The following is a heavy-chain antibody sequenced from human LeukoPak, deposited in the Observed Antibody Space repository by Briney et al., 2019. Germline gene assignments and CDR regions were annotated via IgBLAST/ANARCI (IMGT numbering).Heavy chain of an antibody. Sequence: ASVTVSCKASGYTFTGYYMHWVRQAPGQRLEWMGWINPNSGDTNYARKFQGRVTMTRDTSISTAYMELSRLRSDDTAVYYCARDGAVGDKINCLDPWGQGTLVTVSS. V-gene: IGHV1-2*02. CDR1: GYTFTGYY. CDR3: ARDGAVGDKINCLDP. D-gene: IGHD6-19*01. J-gene: IGHJ5*02. CDR2: INPNSGDT.